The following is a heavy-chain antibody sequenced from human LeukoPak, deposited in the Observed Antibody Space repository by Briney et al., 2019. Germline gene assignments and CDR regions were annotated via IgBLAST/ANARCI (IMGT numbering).Heavy chain of an antibody. CDR1: GFTFSSYG. D-gene: IGHD1-26*01. CDR3: ASHSGSYYNY. CDR2: IWYDGSNK. V-gene: IGHV3-33*01. Sequence: GGSLRLSCAASGFTFSSYGMHWVRQAPGKGLEWVAVIWYDGSNKYYADSVKGRFTISRDNSKNTQYLQMNSLRAEDTAVYYCASHSGSYYNYWGQGTLVTVSS. J-gene: IGHJ4*02.